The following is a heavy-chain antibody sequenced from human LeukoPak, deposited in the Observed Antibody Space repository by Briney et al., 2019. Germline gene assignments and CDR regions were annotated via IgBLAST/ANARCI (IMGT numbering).Heavy chain of an antibody. CDR3: ARGPGGYSYGYYFDY. Sequence: SETLSLTCTVSGGSISSYYWSWIRQPPGKGLEWIGHIYGSGSTNYNPSLKSRVTISVDTSKNHFSLKLSSVTAADTAVYYCARGPGGYSYGYYFDYWGQGTLVTVSS. CDR2: IYGSGST. CDR1: GGSISSYY. V-gene: IGHV4-59*01. D-gene: IGHD5-18*01. J-gene: IGHJ4*02.